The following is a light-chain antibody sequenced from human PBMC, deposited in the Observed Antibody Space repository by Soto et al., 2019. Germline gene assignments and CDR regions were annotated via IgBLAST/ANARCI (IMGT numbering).Light chain of an antibody. Sequence: QSALTQPASVSGSPGQSITISCTGTSSDVGGYDYVSWYQIHPGKAPKLMVFEVSYRPSGVSYRFSGSKSGNTASLTISGLQAEDEADYFCSSYSISTAYLFGAGTKVTV. V-gene: IGLV2-14*01. CDR2: EVS. CDR1: SSDVGGYDY. J-gene: IGLJ1*01. CDR3: SSYSISTAYL.